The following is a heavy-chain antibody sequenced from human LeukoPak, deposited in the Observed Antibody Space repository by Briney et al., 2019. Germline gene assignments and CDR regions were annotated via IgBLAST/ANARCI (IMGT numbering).Heavy chain of an antibody. J-gene: IGHJ6*04. V-gene: IGHV3-23*01. CDR3: ANTRGSSYDFAMDV. Sequence: GGSLRLSCAASGFTFSSYAMSWVRQAPGKGLEWVSAISGSGGSTYYADSVKGRFTISRDNSKNTLYLQMNSLRAEDTAVYYCANTRGSSYDFAMDVWGKGTTVTVSS. D-gene: IGHD3-3*01. CDR1: GFTFSSYA. CDR2: ISGSGGST.